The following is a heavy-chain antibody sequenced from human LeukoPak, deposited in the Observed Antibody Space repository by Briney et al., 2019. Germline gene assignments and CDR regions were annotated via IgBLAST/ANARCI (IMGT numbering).Heavy chain of an antibody. D-gene: IGHD2-2*01. CDR1: GFTFSNAW. V-gene: IGHV3-15*01. Sequence: GGSLRLSCAASGFTFSNAWMSWVRQAPGKGLEWVGRIKSKTDGGTTDYVAPVKGRFTISRDDSKDTLYLQMNSLKTEDTAVYYCSTRYCSSTRCYYWGQGTLVTVSS. J-gene: IGHJ4*02. CDR2: IKSKTDGGTT. CDR3: STRYCSSTRCYY.